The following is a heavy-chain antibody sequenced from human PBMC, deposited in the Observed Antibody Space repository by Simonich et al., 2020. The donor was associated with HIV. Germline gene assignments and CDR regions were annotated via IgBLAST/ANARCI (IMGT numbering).Heavy chain of an antibody. CDR1: GGSFSGYY. V-gene: IGHV4-34*01. CDR3: ARRTGYDLDY. D-gene: IGHD5-12*01. Sequence: QVHLQQWGAGLLKPSETLSLTCAAYGGSFSGYYWTWIRRPPGKGLVWIGESNHSGSTDYNPSLKSRVTISVDTSKNQCALKLSSVTAADTAVYYCARRTGYDLDYWGQGTLVTVSS. CDR2: SNHSGST. J-gene: IGHJ4*02.